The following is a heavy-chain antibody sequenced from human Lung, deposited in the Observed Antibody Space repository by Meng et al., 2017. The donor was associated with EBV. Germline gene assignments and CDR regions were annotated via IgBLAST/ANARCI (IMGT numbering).Heavy chain of an antibody. CDR2: IYHSGST. J-gene: IGHJ4*02. D-gene: IGHD3-22*01. Sequence: QLPLPESGSGLVKPSQTLSLTCAVSGGSISSGGYSWSWIRQPPGKGLEWIGYIYHSGSTYYNPSLKSRVTISVDTSKNQLSLRLSSVTAADTAVYYCARGLWYYDRGGYFDNWGRGTLVTVSS. CDR1: GGSISSGGYS. V-gene: IGHV4-30-2*01. CDR3: ARGLWYYDRGGYFDN.